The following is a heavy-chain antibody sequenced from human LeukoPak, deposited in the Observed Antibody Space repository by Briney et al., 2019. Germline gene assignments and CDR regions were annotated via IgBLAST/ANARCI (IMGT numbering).Heavy chain of an antibody. D-gene: IGHD3-22*01. Sequence: ASVKVSCKASGYTFTSYDINWVRQATGQGLEWMGWMNPNSGNTGYAQKFQGRVTITRNTSISTAYMELSSLRSEDTAVYYCARDSYYDSNWFDPWGQGTLVTVSS. V-gene: IGHV1-8*03. CDR1: GYTFTSYD. CDR3: ARDSYYDSNWFDP. J-gene: IGHJ5*02. CDR2: MNPNSGNT.